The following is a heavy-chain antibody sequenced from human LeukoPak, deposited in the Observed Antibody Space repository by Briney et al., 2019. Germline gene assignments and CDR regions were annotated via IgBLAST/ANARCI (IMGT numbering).Heavy chain of an antibody. D-gene: IGHD2-21*02. CDR2: TYSDSSS. V-gene: IGHV3-53*01. CDR3: VRKNRDFNAAFDI. CDR1: GFTVSNNY. J-gene: IGHJ3*02. Sequence: GGSLRLSYAASGFTVSNNYMSWVRQAPGKGLEWVSITYSDSSSNYADSVKGRSTISRDTSQNTLSLQMNSLRAEDTAVYYCVRKNRDFNAAFDIWGQGTVVTVSS.